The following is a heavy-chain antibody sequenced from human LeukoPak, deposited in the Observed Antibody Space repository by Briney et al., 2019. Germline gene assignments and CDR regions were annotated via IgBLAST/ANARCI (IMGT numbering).Heavy chain of an antibody. V-gene: IGHV5-51*01. CDR2: IYPGDSDT. CDR3: VRGYCSINTCRRLDY. D-gene: IGHD2-2*01. CDR1: GYSFSSYW. J-gene: IGHJ4*02. Sequence: HGESLKISCKGSGYSFSSYWIGWVRQMPGRGLEWMGIIYPGDSDTRYSPSFQGQVTISADKSITTAYLQWSSLKASDTAMYYCVRGYCSINTCRRLDYWGRGTLVTVSS.